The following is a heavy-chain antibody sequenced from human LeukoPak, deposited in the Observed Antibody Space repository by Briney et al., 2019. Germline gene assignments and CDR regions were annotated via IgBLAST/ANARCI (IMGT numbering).Heavy chain of an antibody. V-gene: IGHV1-46*01. CDR2: INPSGGST. CDR3: ARDFHDNSGPPRNFRH. J-gene: IGHJ1*01. Sequence: GASVKVSCKASGYTFTSDYMHWGRQAPGQGLEWMGIINPSGGSTSYAQKFQGRITMTRDTSTSTVSMELSSLRSEDTAVYYCARDFHDNSGPPRNFRHWGQGTLVTVSS. CDR1: GYTFTSDY. D-gene: IGHD3-22*01.